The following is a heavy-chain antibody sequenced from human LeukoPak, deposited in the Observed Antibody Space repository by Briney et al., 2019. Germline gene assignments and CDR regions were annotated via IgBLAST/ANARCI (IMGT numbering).Heavy chain of an antibody. J-gene: IGHJ4*02. V-gene: IGHV1-8*01. D-gene: IGHD1-26*01. CDR2: MNPDTGDT. CDR3: TRGFLSGSSRDY. Sequence: ASVRVPCKASGYTFTGYDINWVRQATGQGLVWMGWMNPDTGDTGYAQKFQGRVTMTRNTSIDTAYMELSGLRSEDSAVYYCTRGFLSGSSRDYWGQGTLVTVSS. CDR1: GYTFTGYD.